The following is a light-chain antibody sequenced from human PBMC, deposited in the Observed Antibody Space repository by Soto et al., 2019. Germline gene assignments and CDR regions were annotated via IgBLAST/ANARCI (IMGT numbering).Light chain of an antibody. CDR2: EVS. CDR1: SSDVGYYNY. CDR3: SSYTTSSTQV. V-gene: IGLV2-14*01. Sequence: QSALTQPASVSGSPGQSITISCTGTSSDVGYYNYVSWYQHHPGKVPKLMIYEVSNRPSGVSNRFSGSKSGNTASLTISGLQAEVEADYYCSSYTTSSTQVFGGGTKLTVL. J-gene: IGLJ3*02.